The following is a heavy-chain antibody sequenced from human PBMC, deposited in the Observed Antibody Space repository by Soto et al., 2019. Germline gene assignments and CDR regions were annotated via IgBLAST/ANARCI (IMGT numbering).Heavy chain of an antibody. J-gene: IGHJ6*02. CDR2: IIPLFGSA. D-gene: IGHD1-7*01. Sequence: SVKVSCKSSGGSFSSYAISWVRQAPGQGLEWMGGIIPLFGSANYAQKFQGRVTITADESTSTAYMELSSLRSEDTAVYYCARPPGITHEYSYVMDVWGQGTTVTVSS. CDR1: GGSFSSYA. V-gene: IGHV1-69*13. CDR3: ARPPGITHEYSYVMDV.